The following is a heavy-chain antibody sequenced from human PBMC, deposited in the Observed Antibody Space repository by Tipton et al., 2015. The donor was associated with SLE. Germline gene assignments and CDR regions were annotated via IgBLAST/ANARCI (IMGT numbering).Heavy chain of an antibody. CDR2: IYYSGST. D-gene: IGHD6-19*01. V-gene: IGHV4-39*01. J-gene: IGHJ4*02. Sequence: TLSLTCTVSGGSMSTSSYYWDWIRQPPGKGLEWMGSIYYSGSTYYNPSLKSRVTIFVDTSKNQFSLRLSSVTAADTAVYYCARPHSSGWSDFDYWGQGTLVTVSS. CDR3: ARPHSSGWSDFDY. CDR1: GGSMSTSSYY.